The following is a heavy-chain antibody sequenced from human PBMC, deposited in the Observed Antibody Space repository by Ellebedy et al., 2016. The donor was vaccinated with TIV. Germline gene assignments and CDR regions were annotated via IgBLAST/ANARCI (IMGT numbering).Heavy chain of an antibody. V-gene: IGHV3-66*04. CDR3: AKPYDILISPFHH. D-gene: IGHD3-9*01. Sequence: GGSLRLSCAASGFSVTDNYMSWVRQAPGKGLEWVSILYAGGNTYYADSVKGRFAISRDTSKNTLSLQMNSLRAEDTAVYYCAKPYDILISPFHHWGQGTLVTVSS. CDR2: LYAGGNT. CDR1: GFSVTDNY. J-gene: IGHJ1*01.